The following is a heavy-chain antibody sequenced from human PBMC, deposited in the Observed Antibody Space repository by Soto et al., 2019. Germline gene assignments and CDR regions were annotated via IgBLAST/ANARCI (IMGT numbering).Heavy chain of an antibody. CDR3: ATAQVGY. J-gene: IGHJ4*02. D-gene: IGHD1-26*01. CDR2: IWYDGSNK. Sequence: QVQLVESGGGVVQPGRSLRLSCAASGFTFSSYGMHWVRQAPGKGLEWVAAIWYDGSNKYYADSVKGRFTISRDNSKNTLYLQMNSLRAEDTAVYYCATAQVGYWGQGTLVTVSS. CDR1: GFTFSSYG. V-gene: IGHV3-33*01.